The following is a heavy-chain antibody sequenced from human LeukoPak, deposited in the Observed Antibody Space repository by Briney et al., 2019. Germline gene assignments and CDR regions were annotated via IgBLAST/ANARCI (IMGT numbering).Heavy chain of an antibody. V-gene: IGHV1-2*02. D-gene: IGHD1-14*01. J-gene: IGHJ4*02. Sequence: ASVKVSCKASVYTFTGYYMHWVRQAPGQGLEWMGWINPKTGGTSYAQKFQGRVTMTRDTSISTVNMELSRLASDDTAVYHCARATAENDQWGRGTLVTVSS. CDR1: VYTFTGYY. CDR3: ARATAENDQ. CDR2: INPKTGGT.